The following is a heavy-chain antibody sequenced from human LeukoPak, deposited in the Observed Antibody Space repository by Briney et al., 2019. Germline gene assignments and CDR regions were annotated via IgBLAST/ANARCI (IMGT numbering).Heavy chain of an antibody. CDR3: ASSARSGYLTDYFDY. V-gene: IGHV1-2*02. D-gene: IGHD3-3*01. CDR2: INPNSGGT. J-gene: IGHJ4*02. Sequence: ASVKVSCKASGYTFTGYYMHWVRQAPGQGLEWMGWINPNSGGTNYAQKFQGRVTMTRDTSISTAYMELSRLRSDDTAVYYRASSARSGYLTDYFDYWGQGTLVTVSS. CDR1: GYTFTGYY.